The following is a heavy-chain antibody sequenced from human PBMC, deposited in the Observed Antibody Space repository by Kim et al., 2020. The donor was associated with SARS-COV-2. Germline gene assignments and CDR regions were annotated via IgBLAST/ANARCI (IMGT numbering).Heavy chain of an antibody. CDR3: TRGRGYDYVWGSYATDY. Sequence: GGSLRLSCATSGFTFSSYPMHWVRQAPGKGLEWVAVILYDGTNTYYADSVKGRFTISRDNSDNTLYLQMNSLRAEDTALYYCTRGRGYDYVWGSYATDYWGQGTLVTVSS. CDR1: GFTFSSYP. J-gene: IGHJ4*02. D-gene: IGHD3-16*01. V-gene: IGHV3-30-3*01. CDR2: ILYDGTNT.